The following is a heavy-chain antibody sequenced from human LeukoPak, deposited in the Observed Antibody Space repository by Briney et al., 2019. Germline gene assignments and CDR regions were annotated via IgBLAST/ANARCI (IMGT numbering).Heavy chain of an antibody. CDR2: IYSGGST. D-gene: IGHD3-3*01. V-gene: IGHV3-66*02. Sequence: PGGSLRLSCAASGFIVRSNYMSWVRQAPGKGLEWVSIIYSGGSTYYADSVKGRFTISRDNSKNTLYFQMNSLRAEDTAVYYCARVPVWSGYLDAFDIWGQGTMVTVSS. CDR3: ARVPVWSGYLDAFDI. CDR1: GFIVRSNY. J-gene: IGHJ3*02.